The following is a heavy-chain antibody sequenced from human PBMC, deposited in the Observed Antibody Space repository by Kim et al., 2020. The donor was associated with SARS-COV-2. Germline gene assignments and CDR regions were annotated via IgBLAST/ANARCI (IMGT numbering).Heavy chain of an antibody. CDR2: IHHSGKT. V-gene: IGHV4-4*02. CDR1: GGSITNISW. Sequence: SETLSLTCAVSGGSITNISWWSWVRQPPGKGLEWIGEIHHSGKTNYNPTLRSRVTLSVDKSKNQFSLRLSSVPAADTAVYYCTSLLPDNGNYFRLDPWGQGTLVTVSS. D-gene: IGHD1-26*01. CDR3: TSLLPDNGNYFRLDP. J-gene: IGHJ5*02.